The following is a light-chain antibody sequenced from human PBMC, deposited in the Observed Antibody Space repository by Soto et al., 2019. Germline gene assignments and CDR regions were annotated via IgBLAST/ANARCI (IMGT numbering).Light chain of an antibody. CDR3: SSCGGSSSLL. V-gene: IGLV2-8*01. Sequence: QSALTQPPAASGSPGQSVTISCTGTSSDVGGYNYVSWYQQHPGKAPKVLIYEVTKRPSGVPDRCSGSRSGNTASLTVSGLQAEDEADYYCSSCGGSSSLLFGGGTKVTVL. J-gene: IGLJ3*02. CDR2: EVT. CDR1: SSDVGGYNY.